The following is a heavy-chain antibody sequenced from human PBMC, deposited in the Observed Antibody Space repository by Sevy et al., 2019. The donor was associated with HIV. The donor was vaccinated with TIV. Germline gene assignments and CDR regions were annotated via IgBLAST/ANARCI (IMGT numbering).Heavy chain of an antibody. J-gene: IGHJ6*02. CDR2: ISAYNGNT. V-gene: IGHV1-18*01. CDR3: ARWYYDYIWGSYRPYYYYGMDV. CDR1: GYTFTSYG. Sequence: ASVKVSCKASGYTFTSYGISWVRQAPGQGLEWMGWISAYNGNTNYAQKLQGRVTMTTDTSTSTPYMGLRSLRSDYTAVYYCARWYYDYIWGSYRPYYYYGMDVWGQGTTVTVSS. D-gene: IGHD3-16*02.